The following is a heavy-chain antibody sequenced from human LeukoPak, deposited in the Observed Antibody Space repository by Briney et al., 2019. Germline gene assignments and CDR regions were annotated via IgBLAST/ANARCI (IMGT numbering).Heavy chain of an antibody. D-gene: IGHD3-3*01. Sequence: PGGSLRLSCAASGFTFSNYVMSWVRQAPGKGLEWVSTITAGGGSTYYADSVKGRFTISRDDSNNALYLQMHSLRAEDTALYYCASGPPFLKYFEYWGQGTLVTVSS. CDR1: GFTFSNYV. CDR2: ITAGGGST. J-gene: IGHJ4*02. CDR3: ASGPPFLKYFEY. V-gene: IGHV3-23*01.